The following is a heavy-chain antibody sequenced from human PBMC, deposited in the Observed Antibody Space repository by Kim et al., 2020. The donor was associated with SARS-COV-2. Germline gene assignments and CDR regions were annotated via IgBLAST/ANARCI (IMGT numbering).Heavy chain of an antibody. J-gene: IGHJ4*02. D-gene: IGHD2-2*01. CDR1: GVSISSVSYF. V-gene: IGHV4-39*01. Sequence: SETLSLTCTVSGVSISSVSYFWGWTRQPPGKGLEWVGNMYYSGSTHYSEALRSRLTISVDKSKNQLSMKLSSVTAADTAVYYCVRLSARGSSWLPYFDSWSQGIPVTVSS. CDR3: VRLSARGSSWLPYFDS. CDR2: MYYSGST.